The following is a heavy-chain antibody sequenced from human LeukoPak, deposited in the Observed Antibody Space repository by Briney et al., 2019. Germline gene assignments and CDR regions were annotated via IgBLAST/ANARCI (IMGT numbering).Heavy chain of an antibody. Sequence: PSGTLSLTCAVYGGSFSGYYWSWIRQPPGKGLEWIGEINHSGSTNYNPSLKSRVTISVDTSKNQFSLKLSSVTAADTAVYYCARGLVDEDIVVVPAAITYYYYGMDVWGQGTTVTVSS. V-gene: IGHV4-34*01. CDR1: GGSFSGYY. CDR2: INHSGST. D-gene: IGHD2-2*02. J-gene: IGHJ6*02. CDR3: ARGLVDEDIVVVPAAITYYYYGMDV.